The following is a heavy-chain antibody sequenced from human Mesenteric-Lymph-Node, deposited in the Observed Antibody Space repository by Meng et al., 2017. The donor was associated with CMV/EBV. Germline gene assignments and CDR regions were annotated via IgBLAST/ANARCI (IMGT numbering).Heavy chain of an antibody. Sequence: ASGFTFSSYAMSWVRQAPGKGLEWVSAISGSGGSTYYADSVKGRFTISRDNSKNTLYLQMNSLRAEDTAVYYCAKRHAFWSGYYFDYWGQGTLVTVSS. D-gene: IGHD3-3*01. CDR1: GFTFSSYA. V-gene: IGHV3-23*01. J-gene: IGHJ4*02. CDR2: ISGSGGST. CDR3: AKRHAFWSGYYFDY.